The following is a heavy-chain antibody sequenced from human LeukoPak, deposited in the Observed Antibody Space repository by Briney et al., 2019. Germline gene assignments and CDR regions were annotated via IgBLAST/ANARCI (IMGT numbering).Heavy chain of an antibody. CDR3: ARVGALGYCSSTSCSEFDY. V-gene: IGHV4-4*07. CDR2: IYTSGST. D-gene: IGHD2-2*01. J-gene: IGHJ4*02. CDR1: GGSISSYY. Sequence: SETLSLTCTVSGGSISSYYWSWLRQPAGKGLEWIGRIYTSGSTNYNPSLKSRVTMSVDTSKNQCSLKLSSVTAADTAVYYCARVGALGYCSSTSCSEFDYWGQGTLVTVSS.